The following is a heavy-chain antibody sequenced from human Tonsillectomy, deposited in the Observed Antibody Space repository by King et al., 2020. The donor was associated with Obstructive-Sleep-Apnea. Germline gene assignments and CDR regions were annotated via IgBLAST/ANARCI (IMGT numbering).Heavy chain of an antibody. Sequence: VQLVESGGGLVQPGGSLRLSCAASGFTFSSYAMSWVRQAPGKGLEWVSAISGSGGSTYYADSVKGRFTISRDNSKNTLYLQMNSLRAEDTAVYYCAKENEYYYDSSGYYPDAFEIWGQGTMVTVSS. V-gene: IGHV3-23*04. J-gene: IGHJ3*02. CDR1: GFTFSSYA. CDR3: AKENEYYYDSSGYYPDAFEI. D-gene: IGHD3-22*01. CDR2: ISGSGGST.